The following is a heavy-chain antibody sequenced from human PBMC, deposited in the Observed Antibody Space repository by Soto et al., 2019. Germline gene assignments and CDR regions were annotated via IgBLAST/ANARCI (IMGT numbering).Heavy chain of an antibody. CDR1: GVSISDYY. CDR2: IYYSGNT. CDR3: ARDREYYDSSGLYFDY. J-gene: IGHJ4*02. V-gene: IGHV4-59*01. D-gene: IGHD3-22*01. Sequence: PSETLSLTCTVSGVSISDYYWSWIRQPAGKGLEWIGYIYYSGNTNYNPSLKSRVTISEDTSKNQFSLRLSSVTTADTAVYYCARDREYYDSSGLYFDYWGQGTLVTSPQ.